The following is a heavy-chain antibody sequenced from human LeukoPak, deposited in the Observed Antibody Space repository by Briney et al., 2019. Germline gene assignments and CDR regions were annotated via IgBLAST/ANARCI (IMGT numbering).Heavy chain of an antibody. Sequence: GGSLRLSCAASGFTFSSYAMSWVRQAPGKGLEWVSAISGSGGSTYYADSVKGRFTISRDYSKNMLYLQMNSLRAEDTAVYYCAKLSIAVAAIDYWGQGTLVTVSS. CDR3: AKLSIAVAAIDY. CDR1: GFTFSSYA. J-gene: IGHJ4*02. D-gene: IGHD6-19*01. V-gene: IGHV3-23*01. CDR2: ISGSGGST.